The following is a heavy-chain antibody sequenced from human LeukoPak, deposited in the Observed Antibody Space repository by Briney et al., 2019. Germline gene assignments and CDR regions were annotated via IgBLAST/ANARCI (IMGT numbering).Heavy chain of an antibody. CDR1: GYTFTSYG. J-gene: IGHJ4*02. V-gene: IGHV1-18*01. CDR2: ISAYNGNT. CDR3: ARAPPPGHVTFGGFIVDY. D-gene: IGHD3-16*02. Sequence: GASVKVSCKASGYTFTSYGISWVRQAPGQGLEWMGWISAYNGNTNYAQKLQGRVTMTTDTSTSTAYMELRSLRSDDTAVYYCARAPPPGHVTFGGFIVDYWGQGPLVTVSS.